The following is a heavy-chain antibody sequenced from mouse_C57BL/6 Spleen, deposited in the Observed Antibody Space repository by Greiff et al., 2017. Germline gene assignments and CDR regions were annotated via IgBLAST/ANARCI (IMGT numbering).Heavy chain of an antibody. J-gene: IGHJ2*01. CDR3: ARKTGSTVVAKDY. CDR1: GFNINDYY. CDR2: IDPEDGET. Sequence: EVKLQESGAELVKPGASVKLSCTASGFNINDYYMHWVKQRTEQGLEWIGRIDPEDGETKYAPKFQGKATITADTASNTAYLQLSSLTSEDTDGYYCARKTGSTVVAKDYWGQGTTLTVSS. V-gene: IGHV14-2*01. D-gene: IGHD1-1*01.